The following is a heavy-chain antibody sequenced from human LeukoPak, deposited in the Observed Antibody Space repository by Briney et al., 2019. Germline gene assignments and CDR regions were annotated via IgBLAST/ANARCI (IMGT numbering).Heavy chain of an antibody. CDR1: GYSFNNYW. CDR3: ARHHSRYYYDSSGYSHDAFDI. CDR2: IYPGDYDT. J-gene: IGHJ3*02. Sequence: GEALKISRRGSGYSFNNYWNGWVRQIPGKGLEWMGIIYPGDYDTRYSPPFQGQVTIPADKSISTAYLQWSSLKASDTAMYYCARHHSRYYYDSSGYSHDAFDIWGQGTMVTVSS. D-gene: IGHD3-22*01. V-gene: IGHV5-51*01.